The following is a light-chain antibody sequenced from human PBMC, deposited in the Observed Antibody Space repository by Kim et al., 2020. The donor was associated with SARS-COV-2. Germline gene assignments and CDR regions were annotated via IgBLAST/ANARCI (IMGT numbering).Light chain of an antibody. V-gene: IGKV3-20*01. Sequence: LSPWDRATLSCRASQSVSKNYLAWYQQRPGRAPTVLIYGTSNRATGIPDRFSGSGSGTDFTLTISSLDPEDFGVYYCQQYGSSPTFGQGTKVDIK. CDR3: QQYGSSPT. J-gene: IGKJ1*01. CDR2: GTS. CDR1: QSVSKNY.